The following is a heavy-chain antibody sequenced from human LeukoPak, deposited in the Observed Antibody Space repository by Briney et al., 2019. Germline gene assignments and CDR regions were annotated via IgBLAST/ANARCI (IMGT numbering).Heavy chain of an antibody. D-gene: IGHD5-12*01. CDR1: GGTFSSHA. CDR2: IIPIFGTT. Sequence: SVKVSCKASGGTFSSHAISWVRQAPGQGLEWVGGIIPIFGTTNYAQKFQGRVTITTDESTSTGYMELRSLRSDDTAVYYCAGGDSGYDYGFDNWGQGTLVTVSS. V-gene: IGHV1-69*05. J-gene: IGHJ4*02. CDR3: AGGDSGYDYGFDN.